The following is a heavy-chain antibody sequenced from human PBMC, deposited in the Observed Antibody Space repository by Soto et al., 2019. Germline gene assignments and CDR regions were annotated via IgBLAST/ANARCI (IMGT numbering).Heavy chain of an antibody. D-gene: IGHD5-12*01. CDR3: ARXXXPMRDGYNFDY. CDR1: GGSMRSYY. J-gene: IGHJ4*02. Sequence: QVQLQESGPGLVKPSESLSLTCTVSGGSMRSYYWSWIRQPPGKGLECIGYVYYSGSATYNPSLKSRVTISVDTSKNQFSLKLSSVTAADTAVXXXARXXXPMRDGYNFDYWGQGTLVTVSS. V-gene: IGHV4-59*08. CDR2: VYYSGSA.